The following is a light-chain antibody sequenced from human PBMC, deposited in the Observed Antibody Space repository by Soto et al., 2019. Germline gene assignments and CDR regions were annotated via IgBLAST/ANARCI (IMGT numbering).Light chain of an antibody. CDR1: QDINNY. J-gene: IGKJ1*01. Sequence: DIQMTQSPSSLSASVGDRVTITCQASQDINNYLNWYQQKSGKAPKLLICDASNLETGVPSRFSGSGSGTDFTFTISSLQPEDIATYYCQQYDNFPWTFGQGTKVEIK. CDR3: QQYDNFPWT. V-gene: IGKV1-33*01. CDR2: DAS.